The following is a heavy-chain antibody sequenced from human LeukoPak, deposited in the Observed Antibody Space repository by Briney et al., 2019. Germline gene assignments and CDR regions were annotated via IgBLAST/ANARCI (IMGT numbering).Heavy chain of an antibody. Sequence: SETLSLTCSVSGDSINSNYWSWMRQPPGKGLEWIGYIYYGGSTNYNPSLKSRVSMSVDTSKNQFSLNLSSVTAADTAVYHCARLLAGCPGGRCRPHFDYWGQGTLVTVSS. D-gene: IGHD2-15*01. J-gene: IGHJ4*02. V-gene: IGHV4-59*01. CDR1: GDSINSNY. CDR3: ARLLAGCPGGRCRPHFDY. CDR2: IYYGGST.